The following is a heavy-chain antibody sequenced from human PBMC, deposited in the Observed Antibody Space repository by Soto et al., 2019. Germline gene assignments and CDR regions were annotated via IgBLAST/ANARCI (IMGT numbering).Heavy chain of an antibody. CDR2: ISAYNGNT. CDR1: GYTFTSYG. D-gene: IGHD3-3*01. J-gene: IGHJ6*02. Sequence: ASVKVSCKASGYTFTSYGISWVRQAPGQGLEWMGWISAYNGNTNYAQKLQGRVTMTTDTSTSTAYMELRSLRAEDTAVYYCAKSLDWIFWSGPHPLDVWGQGTTVTVSS. V-gene: IGHV1-18*01. CDR3: AKSLDWIFWSGPHPLDV.